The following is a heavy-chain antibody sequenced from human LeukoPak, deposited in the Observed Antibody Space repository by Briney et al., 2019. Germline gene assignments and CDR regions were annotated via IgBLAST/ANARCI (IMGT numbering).Heavy chain of an antibody. CDR2: IYSGGST. D-gene: IGHD3-10*01. CDR1: GFTVSSNY. Sequence: PGGSLRLSCAASGFTVSSNYMSWVRQAPGKGLEWVSVIYSGGSTYYADSVEGRFTISRDSSKNTLYLQMNSLRAEDTAVYYCAKDWGHCFASGSSYFDSWGQGTLVTVSS. V-gene: IGHV3-53*01. CDR3: AKDWGHCFASGSSYFDS. J-gene: IGHJ4*02.